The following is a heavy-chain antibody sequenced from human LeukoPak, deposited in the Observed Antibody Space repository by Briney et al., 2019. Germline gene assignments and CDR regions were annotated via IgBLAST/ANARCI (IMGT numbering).Heavy chain of an antibody. CDR1: GFSFSNNY. CDR3: TREFYYKFDI. J-gene: IGHJ5*02. CDR2: IKHKDHGFAT. V-gene: IGHV3-72*01. Sequence: PGGSLRLSXTPSGFSFSNNYMNWVRQAPGKGLEWVGLIKHKDHGFATEYAASVKGRFTISRDDSRDSLYLQVNSLKAEDTAIYYCTREFYYKFDIWGQGTLVTVSS. D-gene: IGHD3-10*01.